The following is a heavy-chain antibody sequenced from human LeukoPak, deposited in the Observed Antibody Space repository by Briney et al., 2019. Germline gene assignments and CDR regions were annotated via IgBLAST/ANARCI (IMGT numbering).Heavy chain of an antibody. D-gene: IGHD6-19*01. Sequence: SETLSLTCTVSGGSISSSSYYWGWIRQPPGKGLEWIGSIYYSGSTYYNPSLKSRVTISVDTSKNQFSLKLSSVTAADTAVYYCARDLGEYSSGSWGQGTLVTVSS. CDR3: ARDLGEYSSGS. J-gene: IGHJ4*02. V-gene: IGHV4-39*07. CDR1: GGSISSSSYY. CDR2: IYYSGST.